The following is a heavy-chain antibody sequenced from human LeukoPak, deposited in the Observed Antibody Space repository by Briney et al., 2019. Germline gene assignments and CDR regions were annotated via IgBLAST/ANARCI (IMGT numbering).Heavy chain of an antibody. CDR3: ARGPGYTQEGRIRGRYYYGMDV. Sequence: GSLRLSCAASGFSFSYAWMSWVRQPPGKGLEWIGEINHSGSTNYNPSLKSRVTISVDTSKNQFSLKLSSVTAADTAVYYCARGPGYTQEGRIRGRYYYGMDVWGQGTTVTVSS. V-gene: IGHV4-34*01. J-gene: IGHJ6*02. CDR2: INHSGST. D-gene: IGHD3-10*01. CDR1: GFSFSYAW.